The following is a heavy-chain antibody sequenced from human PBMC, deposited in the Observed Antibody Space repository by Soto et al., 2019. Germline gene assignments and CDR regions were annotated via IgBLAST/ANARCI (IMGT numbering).Heavy chain of an antibody. J-gene: IGHJ4*02. D-gene: IGHD1-26*01. CDR2: ISSSGFTT. CDR3: AREGQWDQPRDY. CDR1: GFRISDYY. Sequence: GGSLRLSCTASGFRISDYYMSWIRQAPGKGLEWVSYISSSGFTTYYADSVKGRFTVSRDNAKNSLYLQMNSLRAEDTAVYYCAREGQWDQPRDYWGQGTQVTVSS. V-gene: IGHV3-11*01.